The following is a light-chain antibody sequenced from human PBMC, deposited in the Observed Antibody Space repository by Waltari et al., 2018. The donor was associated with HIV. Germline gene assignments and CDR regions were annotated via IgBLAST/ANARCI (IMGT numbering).Light chain of an antibody. CDR3: QVWDDEFLK. J-gene: IGLJ2*01. CDR2: ERN. CDR1: VGPDGS. Sequence: ELPQPDSVSVSIGQRVSLPCSAAVGPDGSPCWYQPKAGQSPQLIINERNRRPSGVPDRFSASMSGDTTTLFISGTQSVDEADYFCQVWDDEFLKFGGGTRLTVL. V-gene: IGLV3-1*01.